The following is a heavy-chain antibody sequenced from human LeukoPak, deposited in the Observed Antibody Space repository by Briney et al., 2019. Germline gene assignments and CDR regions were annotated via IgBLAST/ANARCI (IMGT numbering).Heavy chain of an antibody. Sequence: ASVKVSCKTSGNTFSSNIINWVRQAPGQRLDWMGWINAGNGNTRYSEKFQGRVTITRDTTASKVYMELNGLRSEDTVVYYCARERPTTAAFHVWGQGTMVTVS. CDR2: INAGNGNT. V-gene: IGHV1-3*01. J-gene: IGHJ3*01. D-gene: IGHD1-14*01. CDR1: GNTFSSNI. CDR3: ARERPTTAAFHV.